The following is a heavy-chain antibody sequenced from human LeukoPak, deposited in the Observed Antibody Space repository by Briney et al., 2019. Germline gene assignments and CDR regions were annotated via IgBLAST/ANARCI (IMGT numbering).Heavy chain of an antibody. D-gene: IGHD3-9*01. V-gene: IGHV1-18*01. J-gene: IGHJ5*02. CDR3: ARNDYDILTGYSPGEDNWFDP. Sequence: ASVKVSCKASGYTFTSYGISWVRPAPGQGLEWMGWISAYNGNTNYAQKLQGRVTMTTDTSTSTAYMELRSLRSDDTAVYYCARNDYDILTGYSPGEDNWFDPWGQGTLVTVSS. CDR1: GYTFTSYG. CDR2: ISAYNGNT.